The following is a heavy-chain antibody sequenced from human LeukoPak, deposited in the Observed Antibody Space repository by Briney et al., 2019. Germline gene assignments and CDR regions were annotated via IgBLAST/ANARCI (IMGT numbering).Heavy chain of an antibody. V-gene: IGHV1-69*04. CDR2: IIPILGIA. CDR1: GGTFSSYT. Sequence: GASVKVSCKASGGTFSSYTISWVRQAPGQGLEWMGRIIPILGIANYAQKFQGRVTITADKSTSTAYMELSSLRSEDTAVYYCARDLVEQWLSLNWFDPWGQGTLVTVSS. J-gene: IGHJ5*02. CDR3: ARDLVEQWLSLNWFDP. D-gene: IGHD6-19*01.